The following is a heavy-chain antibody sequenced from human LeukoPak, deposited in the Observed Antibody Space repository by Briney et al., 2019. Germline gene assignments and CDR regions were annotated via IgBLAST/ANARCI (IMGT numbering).Heavy chain of an antibody. D-gene: IGHD2-21*02. J-gene: IGHJ4*02. CDR1: GYAFSKYG. V-gene: IGHV1-18*01. Sequence: ASVKVSCKASGYAFSKYGISWVRQAPGQGLEWMGWISGYNGNTIYAQKLQGRVTMTTDTSTSIAYLELRSLTSDDTAIYYCARDWGGVEVTGTQFDYWGQGTLASVSS. CDR2: ISGYNGNT. CDR3: ARDWGGVEVTGTQFDY.